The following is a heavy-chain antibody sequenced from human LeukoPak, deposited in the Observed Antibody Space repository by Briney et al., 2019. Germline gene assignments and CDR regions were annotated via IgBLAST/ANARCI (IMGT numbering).Heavy chain of an antibody. D-gene: IGHD2-21*02. Sequence: SETLSLTCAVYGGSFSGYYWSWIRQPPGKGLEWIGEINHSGRTNYNPSLKSRVTISVDTSKNQFSLKLRFVAAADTAVYYCARFLAYCGGDCSNWYFDLWGRGTLVTVSS. CDR2: INHSGRT. CDR3: ARFLAYCGGDCSNWYFDL. V-gene: IGHV4-34*01. J-gene: IGHJ2*01. CDR1: GGSFSGYY.